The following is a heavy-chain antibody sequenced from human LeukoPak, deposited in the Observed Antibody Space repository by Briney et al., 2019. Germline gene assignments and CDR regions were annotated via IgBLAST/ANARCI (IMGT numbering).Heavy chain of an antibody. V-gene: IGHV4-59*01. CDR2: IYYSGST. J-gene: IGHJ4*02. CDR3: ARLPLYGSGRDIDY. D-gene: IGHD3-10*01. CDR1: GGSISSYY. Sequence: SETLSLTCTVSGGSISSYYRSWIRQPPGKGLEWIGYIYYSGSTNYNPSLKSRVTISVDTSKNQFSLKLSSVTAADTAVCYCARLPLYGSGRDIDYWGQGTLVTVSS.